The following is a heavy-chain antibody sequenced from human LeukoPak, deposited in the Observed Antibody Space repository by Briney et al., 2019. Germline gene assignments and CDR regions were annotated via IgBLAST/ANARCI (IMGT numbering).Heavy chain of an antibody. CDR2: IYSTGRS. Sequence: PSETLSLTCTVSGGSICNYFWSWVRQPAGKGLEWIGRIYSTGRSDYNPSLKSRITMSVDTSKNQFSLKLSSVTAADTAVYYCARDGPRSGYDLGHFDNLGQGTLVTASS. CDR3: ARDGPRSGYDLGHFDN. CDR1: GGSICNYF. V-gene: IGHV4-4*07. J-gene: IGHJ4*02. D-gene: IGHD5-12*01.